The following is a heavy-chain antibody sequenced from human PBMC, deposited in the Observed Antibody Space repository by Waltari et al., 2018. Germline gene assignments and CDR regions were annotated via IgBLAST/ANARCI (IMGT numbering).Heavy chain of an antibody. CDR2: ITSDGGRT. D-gene: IGHD2-15*01. CDR3: ASHRPGGYGMDV. V-gene: IGHV3-74*01. CDR1: GFTFSSYW. Sequence: EVLLVESGGCLVQLGGSLRLSCAASGFTFSSYWMHWVRQVPGKGLVWVSAITSDGGRTRYADSVKGRFTISRDNAKNTLYLQMNSLRADDTAVYYCASHRPGGYGMDVWGHGTTVTVSS. J-gene: IGHJ6*02.